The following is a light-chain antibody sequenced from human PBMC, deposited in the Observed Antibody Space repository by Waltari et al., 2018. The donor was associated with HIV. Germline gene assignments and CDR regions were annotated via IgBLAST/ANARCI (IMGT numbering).Light chain of an antibody. CDR1: SYNIGNNF. Sequence: QSVLTQPPSASGTPGQRVTISCSGNSYNIGNNFVSWYQQVPGMAPKLLIYQNDLRPSGVPDRFSGSKSGTSASLAISGLRSEDEADYYCSAWDDKLTALVFGGGTKLTDL. CDR2: QND. CDR3: SAWDDKLTALV. V-gene: IGLV1-47*01. J-gene: IGLJ2*01.